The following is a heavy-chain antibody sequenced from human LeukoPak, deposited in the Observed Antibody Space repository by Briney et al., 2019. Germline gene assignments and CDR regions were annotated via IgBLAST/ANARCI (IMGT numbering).Heavy chain of an antibody. CDR2: ISGSGGST. CDR1: GFTFSSYA. Sequence: GGSLRLSCAASGFTFSSYAMSWVRQAPGKGLEWVSTISGSGGSTNHADSVKGRFTISRDDSKNTLYLQMNSLRSEDTAVYYCASGESPSRYCSGGSCYSADYWGQGTLVTVSS. J-gene: IGHJ4*02. V-gene: IGHV3-23*01. CDR3: ASGESPSRYCSGGSCYSADY. D-gene: IGHD2-15*01.